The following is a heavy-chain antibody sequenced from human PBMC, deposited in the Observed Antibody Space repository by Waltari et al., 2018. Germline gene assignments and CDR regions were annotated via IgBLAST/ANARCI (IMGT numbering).Heavy chain of an antibody. CDR3: ARDNSGMDV. V-gene: IGHV3-21*01. CDR2: MSSSSSYI. CDR1: GFTFSSYS. J-gene: IGHJ6*02. Sequence: EVQLVESGGGLVKPGGSLRLSCAASGFTFSSYSMNWVRQAPGKGLEWVSSMSSSSSYIYYADSVKGRFTISRDNAKNSLYLQMNSLRAEDTAVYYCARDNSGMDVWGQGTTVTVSS.